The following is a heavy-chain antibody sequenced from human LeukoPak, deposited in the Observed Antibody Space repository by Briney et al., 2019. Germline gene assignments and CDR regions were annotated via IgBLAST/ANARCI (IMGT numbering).Heavy chain of an antibody. CDR2: IYYSGST. CDR3: AKARGYGSGYFEY. D-gene: IGHD3-10*01. J-gene: IGHJ4*02. Sequence: PSETLSLTCTVSGGSISSSSYYWGWIRQPPGKGLEWIGSIYYSGSTYYNPSLKSRVTISVDTSKNQFSLKLSPVTAADTAVYFCAKARGYGSGYFEYWGQGILVPVSS. V-gene: IGHV4-39*01. CDR1: GGSISSSSYY.